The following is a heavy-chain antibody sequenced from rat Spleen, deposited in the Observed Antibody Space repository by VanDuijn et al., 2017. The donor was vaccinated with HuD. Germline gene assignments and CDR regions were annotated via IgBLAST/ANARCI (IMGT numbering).Heavy chain of an antibody. J-gene: IGHJ3*01. CDR1: GFTFSDYY. D-gene: IGHD1-1*01. CDR3: ARHPISTVSYYFDY. V-gene: IGHV5-20*01. Sequence: EVQLAESGGGLVQPGRSLKLSCAVSGFTFSDYYMAWVRQAPTKGLEWVASISYDDTSTHYRDSVKGRFTISRDIAKSSLFLQMDSLRSEDTATYFCARHPISTVSYYFDYWGQGTLVTVSS. CDR2: ISYDDTST.